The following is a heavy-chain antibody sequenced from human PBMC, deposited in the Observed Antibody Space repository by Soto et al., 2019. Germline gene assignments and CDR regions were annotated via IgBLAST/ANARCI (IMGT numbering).Heavy chain of an antibody. D-gene: IGHD5-18*01. V-gene: IGHV1-69*13. Sequence: GASVKVSCKASGGTFSSYAISWVRQAPGQGLEWMGGIIPIFGTANYAQKFQGRVTITADESTSTAYMELSSLRSEDTAVYYCARGVYSYGYSYMGYWGQGTLVTVSS. CDR1: GGTFSSYA. J-gene: IGHJ4*02. CDR3: ARGVYSYGYSYMGY. CDR2: IIPIFGTA.